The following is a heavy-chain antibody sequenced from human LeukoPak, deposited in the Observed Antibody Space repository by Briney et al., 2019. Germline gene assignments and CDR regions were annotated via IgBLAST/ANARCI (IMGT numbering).Heavy chain of an antibody. Sequence: GASVKVSCKASGGTFSSYAISWVRQAPGQGLEWMGWISAYNGNTNYAQKLQGRVTMTTDTSTSTAYMELRSLRSDDTAVYYCARGSRGYCSSTSCYHYYYGMDVWGQGTTVTVSS. CDR1: GGTFSSYA. V-gene: IGHV1-18*01. CDR2: ISAYNGNT. J-gene: IGHJ6*02. CDR3: ARGSRGYCSSTSCYHYYYGMDV. D-gene: IGHD2-2*03.